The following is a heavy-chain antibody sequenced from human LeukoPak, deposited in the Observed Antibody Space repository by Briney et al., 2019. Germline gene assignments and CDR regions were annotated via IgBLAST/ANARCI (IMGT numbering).Heavy chain of an antibody. J-gene: IGHJ4*02. CDR1: GFTFSSYG. D-gene: IGHD1-26*01. CDR3: AKDELGAFDY. Sequence: GRSLRLSCAASGFTFSSYGMHWVRQAPGKGLEWVAVIWYDGSNKHYADSVKGRFTISRDNSKNTLYLQMNSLRAEDTAVYYCAKDELGAFDYWGQGTLVTVSS. V-gene: IGHV3-33*06. CDR2: IWYDGSNK.